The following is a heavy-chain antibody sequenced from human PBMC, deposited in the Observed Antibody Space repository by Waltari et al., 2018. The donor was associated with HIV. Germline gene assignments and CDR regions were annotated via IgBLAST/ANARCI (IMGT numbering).Heavy chain of an antibody. V-gene: IGHV4-34*01. Sequence: QVQLRQWGAGLLKPSETLSRTCAVYGGSFSGYYWSWVRQPPGKGLEWLGEINHIGTANYNPSLNSRLTLSVDTSKNQFSLRLASVTAADTALYYGARLRVGATFEDALDIWAQGTMVTVSA. CDR3: ARLRVGATFEDALDI. CDR2: INHIGTA. CDR1: GGSFSGYY. J-gene: IGHJ3*02. D-gene: IGHD1-26*01.